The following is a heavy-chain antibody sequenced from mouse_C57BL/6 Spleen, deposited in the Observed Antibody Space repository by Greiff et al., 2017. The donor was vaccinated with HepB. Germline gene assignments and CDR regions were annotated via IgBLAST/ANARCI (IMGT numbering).Heavy chain of an antibody. CDR3: AIDTTVLRYFDV. D-gene: IGHD1-1*01. V-gene: IGHV1-74*01. Sequence: QVQLKQPGAELVKPGASVKVSCKASGYTFTSYWMHWVKQRPGQGLEWIGRIHPSDSDTNYNQKFKGKATLTVDKSSSTAYMQLSSLTSEDSAVYYCAIDTTVLRYFDVWGTGTTVTVSS. CDR1: GYTFTSYW. CDR2: IHPSDSDT. J-gene: IGHJ1*03.